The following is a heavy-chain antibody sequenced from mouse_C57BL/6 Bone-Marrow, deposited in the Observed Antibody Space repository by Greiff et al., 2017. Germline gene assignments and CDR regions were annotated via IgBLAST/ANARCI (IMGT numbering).Heavy chain of an antibody. CDR1: GFTFSSYA. Sequence: EVKLMESGGGLVRPGGSLKFSFAASGFTFSSYAMSWVPQTPEKRLGWVATISDVGSYTYYPYNVKGRFTISRDTAKNNLYLQMSHLKSEDTAMYYCARDEGLRPWFAYWGQGTLVTVSA. V-gene: IGHV5-4*01. D-gene: IGHD2-4*01. CDR3: ARDEGLRPWFAY. CDR2: ISDVGSYT. J-gene: IGHJ3*01.